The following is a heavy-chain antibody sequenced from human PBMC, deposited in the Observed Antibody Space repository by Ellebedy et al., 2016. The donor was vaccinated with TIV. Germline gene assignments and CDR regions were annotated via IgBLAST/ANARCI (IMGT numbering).Heavy chain of an antibody. D-gene: IGHD1-1*01. Sequence: MPSETLSLTCTVSGDSISSSSFFWGWIRQPPGKGLEWIGNIYYSGTTFYSPSLKSRGTISVDTSKNQFSLNLSSVTAADTAVYYCARVLRAGRSGDYFDYWGQGTLVTVSS. CDR3: ARVLRAGRSGDYFDY. CDR1: GDSISSSSFF. CDR2: IYYSGTT. V-gene: IGHV4-39*07. J-gene: IGHJ4*02.